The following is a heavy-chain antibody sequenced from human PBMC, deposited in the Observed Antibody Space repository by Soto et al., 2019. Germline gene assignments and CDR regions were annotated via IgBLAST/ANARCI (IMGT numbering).Heavy chain of an antibody. J-gene: IGHJ3*02. CDR1: GFTFSSYS. D-gene: IGHD3-10*01. CDR3: ARGRHGSGGGAFDI. CDR2: ISSSSSYI. V-gene: IGHV3-21*01. Sequence: EVQLVESGGGLVKPGGSLRLSCAASGFTFSSYSMNWVRQAPGKGLEWVSSISSSSSYIYYADSVKGRFTISRDNAKNSLYLQMNSLRDEDTAVYYCARGRHGSGGGAFDIWGQGTMVTVSS.